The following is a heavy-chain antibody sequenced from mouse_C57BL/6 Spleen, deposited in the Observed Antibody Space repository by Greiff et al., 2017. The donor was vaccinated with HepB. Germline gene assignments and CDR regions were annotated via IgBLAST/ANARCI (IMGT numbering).Heavy chain of an antibody. CDR3: ARNTYGSSYSAMDY. Sequence: VQLVESGAELARPGASVKLSCKASGYTFTSYGISWVKQRTGQGLEWIGEIYPRSGNTYYNEKFKGKATLTADKSSSTAYMELRSLTSEDSAVYFCARNTYGSSYSAMDYWGQGTSVTVSS. J-gene: IGHJ4*01. CDR1: GYTFTSYG. CDR2: IYPRSGNT. D-gene: IGHD1-1*01. V-gene: IGHV1-81*01.